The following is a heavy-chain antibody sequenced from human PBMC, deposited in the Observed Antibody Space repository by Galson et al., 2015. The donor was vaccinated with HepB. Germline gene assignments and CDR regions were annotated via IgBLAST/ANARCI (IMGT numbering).Heavy chain of an antibody. V-gene: IGHV3-15*01. CDR3: TTERPHPYYDFWLPFDY. J-gene: IGHJ4*02. CDR1: GFTFSNAW. D-gene: IGHD3-3*01. CDR2: IKSKTDGGTT. Sequence: SLRLSCAASGFTFSNAWMSWVRQAPGKGLEWVGRIKSKTDGGTTDYAAPVKGRFTISRNASKNTLYLQMNSLKTEDTAVYYCTTERPHPYYDFWLPFDYWGQGTLVTVSS.